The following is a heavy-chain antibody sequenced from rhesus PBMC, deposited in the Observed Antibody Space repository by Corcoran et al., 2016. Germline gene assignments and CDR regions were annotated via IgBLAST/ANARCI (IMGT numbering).Heavy chain of an antibody. CDR1: GGSISSGYD. V-gene: IGHV4-76*01. Sequence: QVQLQESGPGVVKPSETLSLTCAVSGGSISSGYDWSWIRQPPGKGLGGMGYINGSRGRTNSNPSLKNRVTISKDASKNQFSLKLSSVTAADTAVYYCARDRLGILDSWGQGVVVTVSS. J-gene: IGHJ6*01. CDR3: ARDRLGILDS. CDR2: INGSRGRT. D-gene: IGHD5-42*01.